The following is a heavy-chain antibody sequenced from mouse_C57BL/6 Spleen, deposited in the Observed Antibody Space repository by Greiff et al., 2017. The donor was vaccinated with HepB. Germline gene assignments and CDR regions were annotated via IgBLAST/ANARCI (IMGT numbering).Heavy chain of an antibody. CDR3: ARLRGLYWYFDV. V-gene: IGHV1-82*01. D-gene: IGHD3-1*01. CDR1: GYAFSSSW. Sequence: VQLQESGPELVKPGASVKISCKASGYAFSSSWMNWVKQRPGKGLEWIGRIYPGDGDTNYNGKFKGKATLTADKSSSTAYMQLSSLTSEDSAVYFCARLRGLYWYFDVWGTGTTVTVSS. CDR2: IYPGDGDT. J-gene: IGHJ1*03.